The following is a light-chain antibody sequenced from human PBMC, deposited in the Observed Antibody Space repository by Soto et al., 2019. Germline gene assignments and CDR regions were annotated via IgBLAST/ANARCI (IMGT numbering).Light chain of an antibody. Sequence: DIQMTQSPSSVSASVGDRVTLTCRASQGISTWLAWYQQKPGKVPQLLIYGASRLHTGVPSRFSGSGSGTDFTLTSSSLQPEDFATYYFQQASRLPHTFGQGTRVEIK. J-gene: IGKJ2*01. CDR1: QGISTW. CDR3: QQASRLPHT. V-gene: IGKV1-12*01. CDR2: GAS.